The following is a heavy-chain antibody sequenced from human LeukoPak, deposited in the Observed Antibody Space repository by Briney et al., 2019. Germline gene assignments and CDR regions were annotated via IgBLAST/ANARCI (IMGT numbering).Heavy chain of an antibody. CDR1: GGSISSSSYY. V-gene: IGHV4-39*01. J-gene: IGHJ6*02. D-gene: IGHD4-17*01. Sequence: PSETLSLTCTVSGGSISSSSYYWGWIRQPPGKGLEWIGSIYYSGSTYYNPSLKSRVTIFVDTSKNQFSLKLSSVTAADTAVYYCARIDYGDYVGPDYGMDVWGQGTTVTVSS. CDR3: ARIDYGDYVGPDYGMDV. CDR2: IYYSGST.